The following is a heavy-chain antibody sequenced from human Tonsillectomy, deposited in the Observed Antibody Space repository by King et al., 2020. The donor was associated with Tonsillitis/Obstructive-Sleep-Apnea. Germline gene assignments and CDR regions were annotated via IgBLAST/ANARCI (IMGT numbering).Heavy chain of an antibody. CDR3: ARDLGSYGANWDY. Sequence: QLQESGPGLVKPSGTLSLTCDVSGGSISSSNWWSWVRQPPGKGLEWIGEIYHSGSTNYNPSLKSRVTISVDKSKDQFSLKLSSVTAADTAVYYCARDLGSYGANWDYWGQGTLVTVSS. CDR1: GGSISSSNW. CDR2: IYHSGST. V-gene: IGHV4-4*02. J-gene: IGHJ4*02. D-gene: IGHD4/OR15-4a*01.